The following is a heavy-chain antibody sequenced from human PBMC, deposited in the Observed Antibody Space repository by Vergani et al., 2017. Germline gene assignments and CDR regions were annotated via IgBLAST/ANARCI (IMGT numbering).Heavy chain of an antibody. CDR2: LIPISGTT. D-gene: IGHD3-10*01. V-gene: IGHV1-69*13. CDR3: VRNGDRGLIDP. Sequence: QVQLVQSGAEVKKPGSSVKVSCKASGGSLSRHAISWVRQAPGQGLEWMGRLIPISGTTEYAQRFQGRLTINADEATSTVYMELSRLRPDDTAIFYCVRNGDRGLIDPWGQGTLVTVSS. J-gene: IGHJ5*02. CDR1: GGSLSRHA.